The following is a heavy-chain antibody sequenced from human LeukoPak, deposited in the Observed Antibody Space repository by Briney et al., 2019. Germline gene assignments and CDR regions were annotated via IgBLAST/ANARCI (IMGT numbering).Heavy chain of an antibody. Sequence: GGSLRLSCVASGFPFSSYWMTGVRQAPGKGLEWVANIKQDGSKKSHVDSVKGRFTISRDNAKNSLYLQMNSLRAEDTAIYYCTRVGYIDEGIDYWGQGTLVTVSS. CDR3: TRVGYIDEGIDY. CDR1: GFPFSSYW. J-gene: IGHJ4*02. D-gene: IGHD5-24*01. CDR2: IKQDGSKK. V-gene: IGHV3-7*04.